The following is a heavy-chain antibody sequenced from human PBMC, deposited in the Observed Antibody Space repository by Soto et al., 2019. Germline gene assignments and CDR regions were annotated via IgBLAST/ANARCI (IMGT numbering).Heavy chain of an antibody. CDR1: GFTFNNYG. CDR3: ARGAFGSSGYYDGTGASDI. CDR2: IWYDGNNK. D-gene: IGHD3-22*01. Sequence: GGSLRLSCAASGFTFNNYGMHWVRQAPGKGLEWVAVIWYDGNNKYYVDSVKGRFTISRDNSKNTLYLQMNSLTAEDMAVYYCARGAFGSSGYYDGTGASDIWGQGTMVTVSS. V-gene: IGHV3-33*01. J-gene: IGHJ3*02.